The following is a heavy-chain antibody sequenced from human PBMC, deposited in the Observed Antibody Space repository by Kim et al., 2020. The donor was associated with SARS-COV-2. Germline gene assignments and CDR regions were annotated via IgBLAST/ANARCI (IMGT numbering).Heavy chain of an antibody. D-gene: IGHD3-16*01. CDR1: GFTFSSYS. J-gene: IGHJ4*02. Sequence: GGSLRLSCAASGFTFSSYSMNWVRQAPGKGLEWVSYISSSSSTIYYADSVKGRFTISRDNAKNSLYLQMNSLRDEDTAVYYCARDLPASIAVMSGDDYWGQGTLVTVSS. CDR2: ISSSSSTI. V-gene: IGHV3-48*02. CDR3: ARDLPASIAVMSGDDY.